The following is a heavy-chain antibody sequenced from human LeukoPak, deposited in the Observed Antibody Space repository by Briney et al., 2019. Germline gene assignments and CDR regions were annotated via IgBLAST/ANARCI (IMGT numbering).Heavy chain of an antibody. CDR2: IYSDGSTT. CDR1: GFTFSSYW. CDR3: ARESGFYGDYGSFDS. V-gene: IGHV3-74*01. D-gene: IGHD4-17*01. Sequence: GGSPRLSCAASGFTFSSYWMHWVRQAPGKGLVWVSRIYSDGSTTNYADSVKGRFTISRDNAKNTLYLQMNSLRAEDTAIYYCARESGFYGDYGSFDSWGQGTTVTVSS. J-gene: IGHJ3*02.